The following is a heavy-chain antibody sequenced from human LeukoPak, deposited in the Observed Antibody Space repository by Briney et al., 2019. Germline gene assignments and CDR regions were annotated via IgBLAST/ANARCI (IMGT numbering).Heavy chain of an antibody. J-gene: IGHJ4*02. Sequence: ASVKVSCRASGYTFTSYGISWVRQAPGQGLEWMGWISAYNGNTNYAQKLQGRVTMTTDTSTSTAYMELSSLRSEDTAVYYCARGVGITIYPYYFDYWGQGTLVTVSS. D-gene: IGHD3-3*01. CDR3: ARGVGITIYPYYFDY. CDR2: ISAYNGNT. V-gene: IGHV1-18*01. CDR1: GYTFTSYG.